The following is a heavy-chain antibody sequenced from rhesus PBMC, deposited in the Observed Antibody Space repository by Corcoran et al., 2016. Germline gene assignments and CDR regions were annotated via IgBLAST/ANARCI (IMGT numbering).Heavy chain of an antibody. D-gene: IGHD6-25*01. CDR3: ARDSGSWAFDY. Sequence: QVQLQESGPGLLKPPDTLSLTCAVSGGSISGGYGGGWIRQPPGKGLGWIGNIVSSNGNTCYNPALKSRVTISTDMSRNQFSLKLSSVTAADTAVYYCARDSGSWAFDYWGQGVLVTVSS. J-gene: IGHJ4*01. CDR2: IVSSNGNT. V-gene: IGHV4-127*01. CDR1: GGSISGGYG.